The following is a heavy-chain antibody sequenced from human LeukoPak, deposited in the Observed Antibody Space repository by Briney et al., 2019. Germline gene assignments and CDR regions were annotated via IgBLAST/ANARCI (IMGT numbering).Heavy chain of an antibody. V-gene: IGHV4-34*01. CDR1: GGSFSGYY. CDR3: ARGRCID. CDR2: INHSGSP. J-gene: IGHJ4*02. Sequence: PSETLSLTCAVYGGSFSGYYWSWIRQPPGKGLEWVGEINHSGSPNYNPSLKSRATISVDTSKKQFSLKLSSETAADTAVYYCARGRCIDWGQGTLVTVSS. D-gene: IGHD2-15*01.